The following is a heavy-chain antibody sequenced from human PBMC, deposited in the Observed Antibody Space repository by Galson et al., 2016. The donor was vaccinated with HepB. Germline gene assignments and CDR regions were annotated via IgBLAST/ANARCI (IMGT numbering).Heavy chain of an antibody. CDR1: GYTFTSYF. J-gene: IGHJ5*02. Sequence: SVKVSCKASGYTFTSYFMHWVRQAPGQGLEWMGIIHPNDGGASYAEKFRGRLTMTIDTSTSTVYMELSSLRPDDTAVYFCARVSVEHRPNWFVPGGQGTLVTVSS. D-gene: IGHD5/OR15-5a*01. V-gene: IGHV1-46*01. CDR3: ARVSVEHRPNWFVP. CDR2: IHPNDGGA.